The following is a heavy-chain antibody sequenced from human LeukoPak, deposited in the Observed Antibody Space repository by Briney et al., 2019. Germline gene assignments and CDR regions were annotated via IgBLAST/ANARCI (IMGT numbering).Heavy chain of an antibody. CDR1: GYTFTGYY. Sequence: ASVNVSCKASGYTFTGYYMHWVRQAPGQGLEWMGRINPNSGGTNYAQKFQGRVTMTRDASVSTAYMELSRLRSDDTAVYYCARTYGDYVRMRLDYWGQGTLVTVSS. CDR2: INPNSGGT. V-gene: IGHV1-2*06. J-gene: IGHJ4*02. D-gene: IGHD4-17*01. CDR3: ARTYGDYVRMRLDY.